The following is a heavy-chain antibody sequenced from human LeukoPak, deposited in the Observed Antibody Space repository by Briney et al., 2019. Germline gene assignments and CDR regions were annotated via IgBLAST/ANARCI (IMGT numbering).Heavy chain of an antibody. D-gene: IGHD2-2*01. CDR2: IIPILGIA. CDR1: GGTFSSYT. CDR3: ARSAVVVPAAWA. Sequence: ASVKVSCKASGGTFSSYTISWVRQAPGQGLEWMGRIIPILGIANYAQKFQGRVTITADKSTSTAYMELSSLRSEDTAVYYRARSAVVVPAAWAWGQGTLVTVFS. J-gene: IGHJ4*02. V-gene: IGHV1-69*02.